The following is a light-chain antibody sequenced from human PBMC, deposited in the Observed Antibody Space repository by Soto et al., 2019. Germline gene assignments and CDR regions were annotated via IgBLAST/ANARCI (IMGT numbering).Light chain of an antibody. Sequence: QSVLTQPRSVSGSPGQSVTISCTGTSSDVGAYNFASWYQQRPGTAPKLLISDVNKRPSGVPDRFFGSKSGNTASLTISGLQAEDEADYYCCSYAGNYKYVFGSGTKLTVL. J-gene: IGLJ1*01. V-gene: IGLV2-11*01. CDR1: SSDVGAYNF. CDR3: CSYAGNYKYV. CDR2: DVN.